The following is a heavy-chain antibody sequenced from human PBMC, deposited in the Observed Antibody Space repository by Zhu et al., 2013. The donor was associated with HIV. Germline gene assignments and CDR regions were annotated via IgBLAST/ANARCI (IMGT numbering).Heavy chain of an antibody. CDR2: INPNSGGT. J-gene: IGHJ5*02. CDR1: GYTFTAYY. V-gene: IGHV1-2*02. CDR3: ARGEGTTATAIDWFDP. Sequence: QVQLVQSGAEVKKPGASVKVSCKASGYTFTAYYMHWVRQAPGQGLEWMGWINPNSGGTKYAQKFQGRATMTRDASISTAYMELSRLRSDDTAVYYCARGEGTTATAIDWFDPWGQGTLVTVSS. D-gene: IGHD4-4*01.